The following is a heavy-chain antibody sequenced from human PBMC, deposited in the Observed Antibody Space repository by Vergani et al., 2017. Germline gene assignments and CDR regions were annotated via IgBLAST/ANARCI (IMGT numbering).Heavy chain of an antibody. CDR2: ISNDGGNK. Sequence: QVQLVESGGNVVQSGTSLRLSCAASGFSFGSYGMHWVRQSPGKGLEWVAVISNDGGNKYYADSVKGRFTIYKDNTVDMLSLQMNSLKTEDTAVYYCTTPTKWELRYYFDYWGQGTLVTVSS. CDR1: GFSFGSYG. J-gene: IGHJ4*02. CDR3: TTPTKWELRYYFDY. V-gene: IGHV3-30*03. D-gene: IGHD3-9*01.